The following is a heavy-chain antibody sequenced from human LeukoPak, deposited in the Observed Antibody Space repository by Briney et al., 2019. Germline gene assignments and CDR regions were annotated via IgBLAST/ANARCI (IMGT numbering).Heavy chain of an antibody. CDR1: DGSITGYY. CDR2: INHSGST. V-gene: IGHV4-34*01. CDR3: ARGPSWGIAARHFDY. Sequence: SETLSLTCTVSDGSITGYYWSWIRQPPGKGLEWIGEINHSGSTNYNPSLKSRVTISVDTSKNQFSLKLSSVTAADTAVYYCARGPSWGIAARHFDYWGQGTLVTVSS. D-gene: IGHD6-6*01. J-gene: IGHJ4*02.